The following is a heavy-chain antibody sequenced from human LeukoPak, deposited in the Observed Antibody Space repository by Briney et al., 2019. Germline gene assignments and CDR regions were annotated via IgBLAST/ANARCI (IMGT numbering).Heavy chain of an antibody. J-gene: IGHJ4*02. V-gene: IGHV3-21*01. CDR2: ISSGSSYI. Sequence: MPGGSLRLSCAASGFTFSSCNMNWVRQAPGKGLEWVSSISSGSSYIYYSDSVQGRFTISRDNAKNSLYLQMNSLRAEDTAVYYCTRGTPTTRDFDYWGQGTLVTVSS. CDR3: TRGTPTTRDFDY. D-gene: IGHD4-11*01. CDR1: GFTFSSCN.